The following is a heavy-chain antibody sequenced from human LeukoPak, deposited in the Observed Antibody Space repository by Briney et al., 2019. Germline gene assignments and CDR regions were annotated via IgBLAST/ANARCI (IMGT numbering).Heavy chain of an antibody. V-gene: IGHV3-74*01. Sequence: GGSLRLSCAASGFTFNNFHMHWVRQAPGKGLVWVSRVNPQGSGTSYTDSVKGRFTISRDNAKDALHLRMDNLRVEDTAVYYCARARWSSTGWFLGYWGQGTLVTVSS. D-gene: IGHD6-19*01. CDR3: ARARWSSTGWFLGY. J-gene: IGHJ4*02. CDR1: GFTFNNFH. CDR2: VNPQGSGT.